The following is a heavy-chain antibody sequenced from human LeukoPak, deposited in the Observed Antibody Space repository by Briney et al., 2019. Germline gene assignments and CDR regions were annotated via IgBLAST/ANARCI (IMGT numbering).Heavy chain of an antibody. CDR3: ARHTATTYSSSSDWFDP. J-gene: IGHJ5*02. CDR1: GDSISGSY. CDR2: IYRSGTT. Sequence: SETLSLTCTVSGDSISGSYWSWIRQPPGKGLEWVGYIYRSGTTSYNPALKSRVTMAVDTSKNQFSLNLDSVPAADTAVYYCARHTATTYSSSSDWFDPWGQGTLVTVSS. V-gene: IGHV4-4*09. D-gene: IGHD6-6*01.